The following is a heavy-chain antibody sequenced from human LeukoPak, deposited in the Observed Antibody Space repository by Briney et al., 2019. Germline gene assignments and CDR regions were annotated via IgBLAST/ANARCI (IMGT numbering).Heavy chain of an antibody. CDR2: IYYSGST. J-gene: IGHJ4*02. Sequence: SETLSLTCTVSGGSISSYYWSWIRQPPGKGLGWIGYIYYSGSTNYNPSLKSRVTISVDTSKNQFSLKLSSVTAADTAVYYCARHISWYYFDYWGQGTLVTVSS. CDR1: GGSISSYY. CDR3: ARHISWYYFDY. D-gene: IGHD2-8*02. V-gene: IGHV4-59*08.